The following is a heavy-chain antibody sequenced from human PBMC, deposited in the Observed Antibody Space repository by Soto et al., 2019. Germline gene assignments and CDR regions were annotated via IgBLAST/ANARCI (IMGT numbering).Heavy chain of an antibody. CDR2: IFYSGYT. J-gene: IGHJ4*02. Sequence: QVQLQEPGQGLVKPSETLSLTCTVSGGSINSDYWSWIRQPPGKGLEWIGYIFYSGYTKHDPSLNSRVTISGDTSKNQFSLTLSSVTAADTAVYYCARGVATKEFDSGGQGTLVTVSS. D-gene: IGHD5-12*01. V-gene: IGHV4-59*01. CDR3: ARGVATKEFDS. CDR1: GGSINSDY.